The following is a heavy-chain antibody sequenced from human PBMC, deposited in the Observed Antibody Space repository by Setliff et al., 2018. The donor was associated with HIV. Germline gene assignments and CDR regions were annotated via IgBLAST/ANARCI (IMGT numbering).Heavy chain of an antibody. Sequence: GGSLRLSCAASGFTFSDYTMSWVRQAPGKGLEWVSSISYNGGTTYYADSVEGRFTISRDNFKNTLYLQMDSLRAEDTALYYCAKERLYGSGRAFDYWGQGTLVTVS. J-gene: IGHJ4*02. CDR3: AKERLYGSGRAFDY. CDR1: GFTFSDYT. V-gene: IGHV3-23*01. D-gene: IGHD3-10*01. CDR2: ISYNGGTT.